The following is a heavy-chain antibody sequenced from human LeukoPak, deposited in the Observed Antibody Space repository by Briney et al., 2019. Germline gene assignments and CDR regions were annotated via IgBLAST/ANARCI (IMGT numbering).Heavy chain of an antibody. CDR3: ASARWFRTDY. CDR1: GFTFSSYE. D-gene: IGHD4-23*01. V-gene: IGHV3-48*03. J-gene: IGHJ4*02. Sequence: GGSLRLSCAASGFTFSSYEMNWVRQAPGKGLEWVSYISSSGSTIYYADSVKGRFTISRDNAKNSLYLQMNSLRAEDTAVYYCASARWFRTDYWGQGTLVTVSS. CDR2: ISSSGSTI.